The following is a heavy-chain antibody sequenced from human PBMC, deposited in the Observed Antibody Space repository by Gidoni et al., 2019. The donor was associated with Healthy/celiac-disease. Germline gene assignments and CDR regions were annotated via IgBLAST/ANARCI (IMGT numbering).Heavy chain of an antibody. CDR3: AREAYYYDSSGYPFDY. V-gene: IGHV1-18*04. J-gene: IGHJ4*02. Sequence: QVHLVQSGAEVKKPGASVKVSCKASGYTFTSYGISWVRQAPGQGLEWMGWISAYNGNTNYAQKLQGRVTMTTDTSTSTAYMELRSLRSDDTAVYYCAREAYYYDSSGYPFDYWGQGTLVTVSS. D-gene: IGHD3-22*01. CDR2: ISAYNGNT. CDR1: GYTFTSYG.